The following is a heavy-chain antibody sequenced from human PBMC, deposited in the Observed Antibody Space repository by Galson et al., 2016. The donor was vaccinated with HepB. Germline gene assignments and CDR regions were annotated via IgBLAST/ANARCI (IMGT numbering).Heavy chain of an antibody. D-gene: IGHD3-9*01. CDR3: AKKAHILTGPDAFDI. CDR2: ISYDGNNK. V-gene: IGHV3-30*18. J-gene: IGHJ3*02. CDR1: GFTFSSYG. Sequence: SLRLSCAASGFTFSSYGTHWVRQAPGKGLEWVAVISYDGNNKYYADSVKGRFTISRDNSKNTLYLQMSSLRAEDTAVYYCAKKAHILTGPDAFDIWGQGTMVTVSS.